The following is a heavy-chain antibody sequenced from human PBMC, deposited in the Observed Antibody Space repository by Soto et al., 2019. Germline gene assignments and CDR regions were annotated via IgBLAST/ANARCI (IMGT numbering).Heavy chain of an antibody. V-gene: IGHV3-33*01. D-gene: IGHD1-26*01. CDR1: GFTFTXXG. J-gene: IGHJ4*02. CDR3: ARDLGHGNGPFDY. CDR2: IWYAGTKK. Sequence: GGSLRLSCAASGFTFTXXGMHWVRQXPGKGVEWVAVIWYAGTKKYYADSVRGRFTISRDNSRNSLYLQVNSLRVEDTAVYYCARDLGHGNGPFDYWGQGALVTVSS.